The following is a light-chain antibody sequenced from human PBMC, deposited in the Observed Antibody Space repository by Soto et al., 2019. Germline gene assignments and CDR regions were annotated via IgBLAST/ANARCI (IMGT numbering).Light chain of an antibody. CDR3: QHLNDYPPWT. Sequence: DTQLTQSPPFLSASVGDRVTITCRASQGISTYLAWYQQKPGKAPKLLIYPASTLQSGVPSRFSGSGSRTEFTLTISSLQPEDFATSYCQHLNDYPPWTFGQGTQVEI. CDR2: PAS. J-gene: IGKJ1*01. V-gene: IGKV1-9*01. CDR1: QGISTY.